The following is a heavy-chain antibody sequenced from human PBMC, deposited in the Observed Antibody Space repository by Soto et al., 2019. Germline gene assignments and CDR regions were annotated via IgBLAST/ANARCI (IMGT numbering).Heavy chain of an antibody. CDR3: LLGYCSGGSCYSGPLGFDY. CDR2: IWYDGSNK. J-gene: IGHJ4*02. V-gene: IGHV3-33*01. D-gene: IGHD2-15*01. CDR1: GFTFSSYG. Sequence: PGGSLRLYCAASGFTFSSYGMHWVRQAPGKGLEWVAVIWYDGSNKYYADSVKGRFTISRDNSKNTLYLQMNSLRAEDTAVYYCLLGYCSGGSCYSGPLGFDYWGQGTLVTVSS.